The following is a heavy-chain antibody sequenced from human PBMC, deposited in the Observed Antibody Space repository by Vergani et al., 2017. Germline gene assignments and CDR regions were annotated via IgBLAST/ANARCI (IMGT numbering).Heavy chain of an antibody. CDR3: ASQPHRIAARAPYYYYMDV. CDR2: INHSGIT. V-gene: IGHV4-34*01. D-gene: IGHD6-6*01. J-gene: IGHJ6*03. Sequence: QVHLQQWGAGLLKPSETLSLTCAVYGGSFSGYDWSWIRQPPGKGLEWIGEINHSGITNYNPSLKSRVTISVDTSKNQFSLKLSSVTAADTAVYYCASQPHRIAARAPYYYYMDVWGKGTTVTVSS. CDR1: GGSFSGYD.